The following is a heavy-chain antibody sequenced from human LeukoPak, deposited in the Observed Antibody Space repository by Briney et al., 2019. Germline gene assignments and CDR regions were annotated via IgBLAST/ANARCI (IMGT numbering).Heavy chain of an antibody. Sequence: GGSLRLSCAVSGFTFSSYAMSWVRQAPGKGLEWVANIKQDGSEKYYVDSVKGRFTISRDNAKNSLYLQMNSLRAEDTAVYYCARDRDYYDSSGYYSYWGQGTLVTVSS. D-gene: IGHD3-22*01. CDR3: ARDRDYYDSSGYYSY. CDR1: GFTFSSYA. CDR2: IKQDGSEK. J-gene: IGHJ4*02. V-gene: IGHV3-7*01.